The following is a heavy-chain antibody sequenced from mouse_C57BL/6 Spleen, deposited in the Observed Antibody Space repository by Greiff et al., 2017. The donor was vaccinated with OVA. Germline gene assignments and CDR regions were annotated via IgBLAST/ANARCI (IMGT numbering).Heavy chain of an antibody. CDR2: IHPNSGST. CDR3: AGGGGSSGPYYYAMDY. D-gene: IGHD3-2*02. V-gene: IGHV1-64*01. J-gene: IGHJ4*01. CDR1: GYTFTSYW. Sequence: QVQLQQPGAELVKPGASVKLSCKASGYTFTSYWMHWVKQRPGQGLEWIGMIHPNSGSTNYNEKFKSKATLTVDKSSSAAYMQLSSLTSEDSAVYDCAGGGGSSGPYYYAMDYWGQGTSVTVSS.